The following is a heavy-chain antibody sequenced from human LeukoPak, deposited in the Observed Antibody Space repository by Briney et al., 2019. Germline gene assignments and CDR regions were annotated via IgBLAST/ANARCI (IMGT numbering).Heavy chain of an antibody. J-gene: IGHJ4*02. Sequence: GRSLRLSCAASGFTFDDYAMHWVRQAPGKGLEWVPGISWNSGSIGYADSVKGRFTISRDNAKNSLYLQMNSLRAEDMALYYCAKDSLRYYDSSGSTYYFDYWGQGTLVTVSS. V-gene: IGHV3-9*03. D-gene: IGHD3-22*01. CDR1: GFTFDDYA. CDR3: AKDSLRYYDSSGSTYYFDY. CDR2: ISWNSGSI.